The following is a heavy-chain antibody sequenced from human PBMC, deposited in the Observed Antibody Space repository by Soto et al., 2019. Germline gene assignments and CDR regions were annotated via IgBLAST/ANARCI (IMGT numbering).Heavy chain of an antibody. CDR2: ISYDGTKT. Sequence: QVQLVESGGGVVQPGRSLRVSCAASGFTFSIYAMHWVRQAPGTGLEWVAVISYDGTKTYYADSVKGRFTISRDNSKNTVYQQMNSLRDEDTAVYYCAKDRGPRRQWLIGPFDYWGQGTLVTVSP. CDR1: GFTFSIYA. V-gene: IGHV3-30*18. CDR3: AKDRGPRRQWLIGPFDY. J-gene: IGHJ4*02. D-gene: IGHD6-19*01.